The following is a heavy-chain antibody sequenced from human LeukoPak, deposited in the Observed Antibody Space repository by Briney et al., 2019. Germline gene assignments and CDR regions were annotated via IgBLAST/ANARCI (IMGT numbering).Heavy chain of an antibody. D-gene: IGHD5/OR15-5a*01. CDR1: GFGFSAYG. CDR2: IWSDGSNN. V-gene: IGHV3-33*01. J-gene: IGHJ4*02. CDR3: ARRRYSVYDFDY. Sequence: QAGGSLRLSCAASGFGFSAYGMHWVRQAPGKGLKWVAVIWSDGSNNYYADSVKGRFTISRDNSKNTLYLQMNSLGAEDTAVYYCARRRYSVYDFDYWGQGTLVTVSS.